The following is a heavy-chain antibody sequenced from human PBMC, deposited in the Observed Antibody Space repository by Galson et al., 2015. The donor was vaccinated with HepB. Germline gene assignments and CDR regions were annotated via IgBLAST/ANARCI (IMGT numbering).Heavy chain of an antibody. J-gene: IGHJ4*02. D-gene: IGHD1-26*01. CDR1: GYSFSSYW. CDR3: ARGRNGYYFDY. CDR2: IYPGDSDS. V-gene: IGHV5-51*01. Sequence: SGAEVKEPGESLRISCKSSGYSFSSYWIGWVRQMPGKGLEWMGIIYPGDSDSRYNPSFEGLVRISADKPTSTASLQWSSLKASDTAIYYCARGRNGYYFDYWGQGTLVTVSS.